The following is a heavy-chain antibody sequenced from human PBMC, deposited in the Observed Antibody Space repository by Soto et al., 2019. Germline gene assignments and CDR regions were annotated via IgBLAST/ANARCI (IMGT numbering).Heavy chain of an antibody. CDR1: GYSFTGYW. J-gene: IGHJ5*02. Sequence: GECMKISCNGSGYSFTGYWICWVRQMPGKGLEWMGIIYPGDSDTRYSPSFQGQVTISADKSISTAYLQWSSLKASDTAMYYCARRGIAAAAVPWFDPWGQGTLVTVSS. CDR2: IYPGDSDT. V-gene: IGHV5-51*01. D-gene: IGHD6-13*01. CDR3: ARRGIAAAAVPWFDP.